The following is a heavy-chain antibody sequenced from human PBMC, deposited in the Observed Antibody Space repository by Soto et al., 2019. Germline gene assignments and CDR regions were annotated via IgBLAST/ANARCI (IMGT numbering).Heavy chain of an antibody. D-gene: IGHD3-16*01. J-gene: IGHJ4*02. Sequence: QVQLVESGGGVVQPGRSLRLSCAASGFTFSSYAMHWVRQAPGKGLEWVAVISYDGSNKYYADSVKGRFTISRDNSKNTLYLQMNSLRAEDTAVYYCARDGSPTGLRLGYPGYDWGQGTLVTVSS. CDR3: ARDGSPTGLRLGYPGYD. CDR1: GFTFSSYA. V-gene: IGHV3-30-3*01. CDR2: ISYDGSNK.